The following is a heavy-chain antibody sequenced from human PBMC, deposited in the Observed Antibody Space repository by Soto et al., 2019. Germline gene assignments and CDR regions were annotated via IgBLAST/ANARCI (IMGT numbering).Heavy chain of an antibody. J-gene: IGHJ2*01. CDR1: GGSISSGGYY. CDR3: ARFNWYFDL. Sequence: SETLSLTCAVSGGSISSGGYYWSWIRQPPGKGLEWIGYIYYSGSTNYNPSLKSRVTISVDTSKNQFSLKLSSVTAADTAVYYCARFNWYFDLWGRGTLVTVSS. CDR2: IYYSGST. V-gene: IGHV4-61*08.